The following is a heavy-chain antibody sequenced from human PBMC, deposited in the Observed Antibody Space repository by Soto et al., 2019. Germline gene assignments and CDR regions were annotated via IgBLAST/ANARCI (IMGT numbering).Heavy chain of an antibody. V-gene: IGHV5-51*01. J-gene: IGHJ4*02. D-gene: IGHD3-22*01. Sequence: GESLKISPKGSGYRFSDYWIGWVRQMPGKGLEWMGLIYPGDSDTRYSPSFQGQVTISADKSISTAYLQWSSLKASDTAMYYCGRLLYDSSGYHAPGSHDFDYWRQGTLVTVSS. CDR3: GRLLYDSSGYHAPGSHDFDY. CDR2: IYPGDSDT. CDR1: GYRFSDYW.